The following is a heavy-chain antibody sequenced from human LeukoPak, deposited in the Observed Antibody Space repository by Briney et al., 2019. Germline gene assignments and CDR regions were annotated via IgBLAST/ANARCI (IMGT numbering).Heavy chain of an antibody. V-gene: IGHV5-51*01. CDR3: AASGARGQLLPYRYYYYGLDV. J-gene: IGHJ6*02. D-gene: IGHD2-2*01. CDR2: IYPGDSDT. Sequence: GESLKISCKGSGYSFTSYWIGWVRQMPGKGLEWMGIIYPGDSDTTYSPSFQGHVTISADKSISTAYLQWVSLKASDTAVYYCAASGARGQLLPYRYYYYGLDVWGQGTTVTVSS. CDR1: GYSFTSYW.